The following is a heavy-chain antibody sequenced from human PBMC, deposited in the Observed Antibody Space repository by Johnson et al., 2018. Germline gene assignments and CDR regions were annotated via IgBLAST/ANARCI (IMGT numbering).Heavy chain of an antibody. CDR3: TGVRDDLHY. V-gene: IGHV3-73*01. J-gene: IGHJ1*01. CDR2: ITMQPTGYGT. CDR1: GFTLSGSA. Sequence: VQLQESGGGLVQPGESLKVSCVGSGFTLSGSAMHWVRQAPGKGLEWVGRITMQPTGYGTLYAASLKGRFVIARDNSKNTVYLEMSSLKNEDTAVYYCTGVRDDLHYWGQGTLGTVSA. D-gene: IGHD1-1*01.